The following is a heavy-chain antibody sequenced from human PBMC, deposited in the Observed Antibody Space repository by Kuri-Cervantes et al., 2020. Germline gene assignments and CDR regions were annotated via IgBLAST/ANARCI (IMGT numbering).Heavy chain of an antibody. CDR3: ARWSGEFIDY. D-gene: IGHD3-10*01. V-gene: IGHV3-30-3*01. CDR1: GFTFSSYA. Sequence: GESLKISCAASGFTFSSYAMHWVRQAPGKGLEWVAVISYDGSNKYYADSVKGRFTISRDNSKNTLYLQMNSLRAEDTAVYYCARWSGEFIDYWGQGTLVTVSS. CDR2: ISYDGSNK. J-gene: IGHJ4*02.